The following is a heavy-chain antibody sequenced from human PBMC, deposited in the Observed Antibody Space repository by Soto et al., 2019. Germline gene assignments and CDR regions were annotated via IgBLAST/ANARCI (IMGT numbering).Heavy chain of an antibody. J-gene: IGHJ6*02. D-gene: IGHD4-17*01. V-gene: IGHV4-31*03. CDR1: GGSISSGGYY. CDR2: IYYSGST. CDR3: ARLVSPYGDYSTYYYGMDV. Sequence: QVQLQESGPGLVKPSQTLSLTCTVSGGSISSGGYYWSWIRQHPGKGLEWIGYIYYSGSTYYNPSLKSRVTISVDTSKNQFSLKLSSVTAADTAVYYCARLVSPYGDYSTYYYGMDVWGQGTTVTVSS.